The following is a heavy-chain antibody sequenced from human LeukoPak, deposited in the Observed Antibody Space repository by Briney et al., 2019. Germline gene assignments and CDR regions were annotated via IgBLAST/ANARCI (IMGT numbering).Heavy chain of an antibody. J-gene: IGHJ4*02. CDR1: GGSISSDVYQ. Sequence: SQTLSLTCTVSGGSISSDVYQWTWLRQHPGKGLEWIGYIYYSGTTYYNPSLKSRVTTTVDTSKNQFSLKLSSVTAADTAVYYCARGPTVTTDYWGQGTLVTVSS. CDR3: ARGPTVTTDY. D-gene: IGHD4-17*01. V-gene: IGHV4-31*03. CDR2: IYYSGTT.